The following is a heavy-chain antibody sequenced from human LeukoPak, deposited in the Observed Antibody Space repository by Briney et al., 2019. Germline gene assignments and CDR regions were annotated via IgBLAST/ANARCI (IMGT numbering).Heavy chain of an antibody. CDR2: IYYSGST. CDR1: GGSISSSSYY. D-gene: IGHD3-10*01. V-gene: IGHV4-39*07. CDR3: ARDSVGVRGPRAIDY. J-gene: IGHJ4*02. Sequence: SETLSLTCTISGGSISSSSYYWGWIRQPPGKGLEWIGSIYYSGSTYYNPSLKSRVTISVDTSKNQFSLKLSSVTAADTAVYYCARDSVGVRGPRAIDYWSQGTLVTVSS.